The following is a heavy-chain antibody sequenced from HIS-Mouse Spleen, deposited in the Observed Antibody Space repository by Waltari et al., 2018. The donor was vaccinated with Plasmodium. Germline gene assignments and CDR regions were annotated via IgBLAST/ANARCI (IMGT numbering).Heavy chain of an antibody. CDR3: ASSWYWYFDL. CDR2: IKQDGSEK. J-gene: IGHJ2*01. D-gene: IGHD6-13*01. Sequence: EVQLVESGGGLVQPGGSLRRSCAASGFTVGSYWRSWVRPAPGKGLEWVANIKQDGSEKYYVDSVKGRFTISRDNAKNSLYLQMNSLRAEDTAVYYCASSWYWYFDLWGRGTLVTVSS. V-gene: IGHV3-7*01. CDR1: GFTVGSYW.